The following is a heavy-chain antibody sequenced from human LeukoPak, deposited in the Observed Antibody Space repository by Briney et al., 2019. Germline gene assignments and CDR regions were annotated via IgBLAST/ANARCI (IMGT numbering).Heavy chain of an antibody. J-gene: IGHJ5*01. D-gene: IGHD6-19*01. CDR3: ARDRLWGNSSPFDS. Sequence: ASVNVSCKASGYTFSNYYMHWVRQAPGQGLEWMGIINPNGGSTSYAQKFQGRVTVTRDTSTSTIFMELTSLRSEDTAVYYCARDRLWGNSSPFDSWGQGTLVTVSS. V-gene: IGHV1-46*01. CDR2: INPNGGST. CDR1: GYTFSNYY.